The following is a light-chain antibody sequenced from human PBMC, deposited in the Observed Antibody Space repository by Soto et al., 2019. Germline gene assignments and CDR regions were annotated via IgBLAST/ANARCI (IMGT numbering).Light chain of an antibody. J-gene: IGLJ1*01. CDR1: SSEFATYNL. Sequence: QSVLTQPASVSGSPGQSITISCTGASSEFATYNLVSWYQHHPGKAPKLVIFEGSRRPSGVSGRFSGSKSGNTASLTISGLQADDTADYYCCSYASYRIVFGTGTKVTVL. CDR2: EGS. V-gene: IGLV2-23*03. CDR3: CSYASYRIV.